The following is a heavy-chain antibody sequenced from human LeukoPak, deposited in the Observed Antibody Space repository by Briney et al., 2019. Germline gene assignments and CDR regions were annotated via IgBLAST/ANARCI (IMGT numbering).Heavy chain of an antibody. CDR3: ARVAYYDILTGYPHPPDY. CDR2: IYYSGST. V-gene: IGHV4-59*01. CDR1: GGSISSYY. D-gene: IGHD3-9*01. Sequence: SETLSLTCTVSGGSISSYYWSWIRQPPGKGLEWIGYIYYSGSTNYNPSLKSRVTISVDTSKNQFSLKLSSVTAADTAVYYCARVAYYDILTGYPHPPDYWGQGTLVTVSS. J-gene: IGHJ4*02.